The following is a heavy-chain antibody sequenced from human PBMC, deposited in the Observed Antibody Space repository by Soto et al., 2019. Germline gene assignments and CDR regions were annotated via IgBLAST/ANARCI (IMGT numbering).Heavy chain of an antibody. CDR3: ARGGPQTYYYDSSGCYYVDY. J-gene: IGHJ4*02. CDR1: GGSISSGGYY. V-gene: IGHV4-31*03. Sequence: SETLSLTCTVSGGSISSGGYYWSWIRQHPGKGLKWIGYIYYSGSTYYNPSLKSRVTISVDTSKNQFSLKLSSVTAADSAVYYCARGGPQTYYYDSSGCYYVDYGGQGTLVTVSS. CDR2: IYYSGST. D-gene: IGHD3-22*01.